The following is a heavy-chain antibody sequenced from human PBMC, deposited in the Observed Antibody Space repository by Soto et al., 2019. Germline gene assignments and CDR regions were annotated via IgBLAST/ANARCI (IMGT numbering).Heavy chain of an antibody. D-gene: IGHD3-10*01. CDR3: AVIPSGTMVRGVHSWFDP. Sequence: GASVKVSCKASGYTFTGYYMHWVRQAPGQGLEWMGRIIPILGIANYAQKFQGRVTITADKSTSTAYMELSSLRSEDTAVYYCAVIPSGTMVRGVHSWFDPWGQGTLVTVSS. CDR1: GYTFTGYY. CDR2: IIPILGIA. J-gene: IGHJ5*02. V-gene: IGHV1-69*02.